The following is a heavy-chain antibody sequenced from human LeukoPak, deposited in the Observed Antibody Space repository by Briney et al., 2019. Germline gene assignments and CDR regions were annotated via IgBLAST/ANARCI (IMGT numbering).Heavy chain of an antibody. J-gene: IGHJ4*02. CDR3: ATSSWYRLAY. CDR1: GFSLSDSF. D-gene: IGHD6-13*01. CDR2: SRYKADSYTA. V-gene: IGHV3-72*01. Sequence: GGSLRLSCAASGFSLSDSFMSWVRQAPGKGLEWVGRSRYKADSYTAQYAASVRGRFTISRDESKNSLYLQISSLETEDAAVYYCATSSWYRLAYWGQGSLVTVSS.